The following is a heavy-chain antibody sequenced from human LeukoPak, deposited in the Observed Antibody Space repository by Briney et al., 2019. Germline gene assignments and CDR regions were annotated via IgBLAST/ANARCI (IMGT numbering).Heavy chain of an antibody. CDR2: ISSSSYI. J-gene: IGHJ4*02. V-gene: IGHV3-21*01. CDR3: ARVDYGDYTGEDY. CDR1: GFTFSSYS. Sequence: PGGSLRLSCAASGFTFSSYSMNWVRQAPGKGLEWVSSISSSSYIYYADSVKGRFTISRDNAKNSLYLQMNSLRAEDTAVYYCARVDYGDYTGEDYWGQGTLVTVSS. D-gene: IGHD4-17*01.